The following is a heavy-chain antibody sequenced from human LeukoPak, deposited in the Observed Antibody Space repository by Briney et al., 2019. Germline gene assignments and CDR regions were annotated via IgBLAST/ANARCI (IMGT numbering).Heavy chain of an antibody. Sequence: PGGSLRLSCAASGFTFSNYAMTWVRQAPGKGLQWVSSISDSGTSTDYADSVKGRFTIARDNSKNTVYLQMNSLRAGDTPIYYCAKGSQYCSSTSCYRDDYWGQGTLVTVSS. V-gene: IGHV3-23*01. D-gene: IGHD2-2*01. CDR1: GFTFSNYA. CDR2: ISDSGTST. CDR3: AKGSQYCSSTSCYRDDY. J-gene: IGHJ4*02.